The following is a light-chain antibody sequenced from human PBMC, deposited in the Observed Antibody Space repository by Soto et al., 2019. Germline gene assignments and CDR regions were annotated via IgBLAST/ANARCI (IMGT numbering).Light chain of an antibody. J-gene: IGKJ1*01. CDR2: KVS. Sequence: DAVMTQSPLYLSVTLWQPAYSSCSASQSLVYGDGNTYLTWFHQRPGQSPRRLIYKVSNRDSGVEEICSGSGSGNDFTLKISRVAAEDVGVYYCMQGTQGLPTFGQGTMLEIK. CDR3: MQGTQGLPT. V-gene: IGKV2-30*01. CDR1: QSLVYGDGNTY.